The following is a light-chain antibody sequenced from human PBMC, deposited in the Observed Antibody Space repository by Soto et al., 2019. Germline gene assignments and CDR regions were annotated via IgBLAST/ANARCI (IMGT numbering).Light chain of an antibody. CDR1: SSNIGSNY. J-gene: IGLJ2*01. CDR3: AACDDSLNGVV. Sequence: QSVLTQPPSASGTPGQRVTISCSGSSSNIGSNYVYWYQQLPGTAPKLLIYSNNQRPSGVPDRFSGSKSGTSASLAISGLQSDDEADYYCAACDDSLNGVVFGGGTKLTVL. V-gene: IGLV1-44*01. CDR2: SNN.